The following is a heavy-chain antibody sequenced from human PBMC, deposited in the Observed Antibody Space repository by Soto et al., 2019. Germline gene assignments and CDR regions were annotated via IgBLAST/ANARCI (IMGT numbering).Heavy chain of an antibody. CDR2: IYYSGNT. Sequence: SETLSLTCAVSGGSIISSNLWSWVRQPPGKGLEWIGEIYYSGNTNANPSLKSRVIISIDKSKNQLSLNLNSVTAADTAVYYCARDHRYGDNWAFDYWGQGALVTVSS. J-gene: IGHJ4*02. CDR1: GGSIISSNL. CDR3: ARDHRYGDNWAFDY. V-gene: IGHV4-4*02. D-gene: IGHD3-16*02.